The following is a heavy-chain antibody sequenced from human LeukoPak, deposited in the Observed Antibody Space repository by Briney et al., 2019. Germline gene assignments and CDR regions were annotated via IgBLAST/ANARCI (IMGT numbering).Heavy chain of an antibody. J-gene: IGHJ4*02. CDR2: IYPGYSDT. Sequence: EYLKLSCKISGNSFTTYWIGWVRQMPGTGLEWMGIIYPGYSDTIYSPSFQGQVPISSDRSIKTTYLQWSSLKASDTALYYCASPRGHYDSSAFDFWGQGTLVTVSS. D-gene: IGHD3-22*01. CDR3: ASPRGHYDSSAFDF. CDR1: GNSFTTYW. V-gene: IGHV5-51*01.